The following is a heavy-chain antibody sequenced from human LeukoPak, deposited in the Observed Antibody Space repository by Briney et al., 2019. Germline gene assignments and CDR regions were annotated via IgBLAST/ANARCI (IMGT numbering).Heavy chain of an antibody. D-gene: IGHD3-9*01. CDR1: GVSISSYY. V-gene: IGHV4-59*01. Sequence: SETLSLTCTGSGVSISSYYWSWIRQPPGKGLEWIGYIYYSGSTKYNPSFKSRVTISVDTSKNQFSLKLISVTAADTAVYYCATVVRDDILTGYYIDYWGQGTLVTVSS. CDR2: IYYSGST. CDR3: ATVVRDDILTGYYIDY. J-gene: IGHJ4*02.